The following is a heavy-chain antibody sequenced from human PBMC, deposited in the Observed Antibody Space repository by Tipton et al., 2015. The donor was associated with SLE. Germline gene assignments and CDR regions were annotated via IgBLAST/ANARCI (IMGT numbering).Heavy chain of an antibody. J-gene: IGHJ4*02. CDR2: ISWDGGST. CDR1: GFTFDDYT. CDR3: VKDDITYSTASGYDY. V-gene: IGHV3-43*01. D-gene: IGHD4-11*01. Sequence: SLRLSCAASGFTFDDYTMHWVRQAPGKGLEWVSLISWDGGSTYYADSVKGRFTISRDNSKSTLYLQMTSLRPEDTAVYYCVKDDITYSTASGYDYWGQGTPVTVSS.